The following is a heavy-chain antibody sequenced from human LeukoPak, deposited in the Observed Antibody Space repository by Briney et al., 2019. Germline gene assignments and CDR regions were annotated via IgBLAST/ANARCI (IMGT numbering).Heavy chain of an antibody. CDR2: ISAYNGNT. CDR3: ARGCDFWSGCLAY. D-gene: IGHD3-3*01. J-gene: IGHJ4*02. Sequence: ASVKVSCKASGYTFTSYGISWVRQAPGQGLEWMGWISAYNGNTNYAQKLQGRVTMTRDMSTSTVYMELSSLRSEDTAVYYCARGCDFWSGCLAYWGQGTLVTVSS. V-gene: IGHV1-18*01. CDR1: GYTFTSYG.